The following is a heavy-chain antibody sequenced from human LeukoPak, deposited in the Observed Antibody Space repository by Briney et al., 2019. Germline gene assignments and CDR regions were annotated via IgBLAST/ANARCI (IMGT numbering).Heavy chain of an antibody. Sequence: SVKVSCKASGYTFTSYYMHWVRQAPGQGLEWMGGIIPIFGTANYAQKFQGRVTITADKSTSTAYMELSSLRFEDTAVYYCARDEGAKIAFHIWGQGTMVTVSS. CDR1: GYTFTSYY. V-gene: IGHV1-69*06. J-gene: IGHJ3*02. D-gene: IGHD1-26*01. CDR3: ARDEGAKIAFHI. CDR2: IIPIFGTA.